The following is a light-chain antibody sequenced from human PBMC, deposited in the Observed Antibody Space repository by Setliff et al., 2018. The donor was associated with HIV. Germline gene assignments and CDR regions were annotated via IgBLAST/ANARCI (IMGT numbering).Light chain of an antibody. Sequence: SYELTQPPSVSVAPGQTARIPCGGNNIGSKTVHWYKQKPGQAPVVVIFYNRDRPSGIPERFSGSNSGNTATLTISRVEGGDEAAYYCQVWDNTNDHYVFGTGTKVTVL. CDR1: NIGSKT. J-gene: IGLJ1*01. CDR2: YNR. V-gene: IGLV3-21*04. CDR3: QVWDNTNDHYV.